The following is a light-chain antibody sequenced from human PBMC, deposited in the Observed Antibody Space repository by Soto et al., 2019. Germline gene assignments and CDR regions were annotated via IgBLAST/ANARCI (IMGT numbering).Light chain of an antibody. V-gene: IGKV1-13*02. J-gene: IGKJ1*01. CDR3: QQYHSYWT. Sequence: IQMTQSPSSLSASAGDRVAITCRASQGISSALAWYQQKPGKAPKLLIYDASSLESGVPQRFSGSGSGTEFTLTISSLQTDDFSTYYCQQYHSYWTFGQGTKVDIK. CDR1: QGISSA. CDR2: DAS.